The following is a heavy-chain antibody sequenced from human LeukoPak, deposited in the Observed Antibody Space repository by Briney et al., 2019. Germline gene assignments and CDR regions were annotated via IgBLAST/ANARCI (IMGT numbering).Heavy chain of an antibody. CDR2: IYYSGST. CDR3: ARGGVGSYYYYGMDV. D-gene: IGHD2-8*01. CDR1: GGSVSSGSYY. V-gene: IGHV4-61*01. J-gene: IGHJ6*02. Sequence: SETLSLTCTVSGGSVSSGSYYWSWIRQPPGKGLEWIGYIYYSGSTNYNPSLKSRVTISVDTSKNQFSLKLSSVTAADTAVYYCARGGVGSYYYYGMDVWGQGTTVTVSS.